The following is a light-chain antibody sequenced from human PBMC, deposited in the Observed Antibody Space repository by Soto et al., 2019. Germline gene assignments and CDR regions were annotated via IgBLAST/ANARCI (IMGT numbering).Light chain of an antibody. CDR1: PPVNSSY. CDR3: QVWGSSTKT. V-gene: IGKV3-20*01. J-gene: IGKJ1*01. CDR2: GVS. Sequence: IVLTQSPGSLSLSRGARASVYCRASPPVNSSYLAWYEQKPGQDPRILMYGVSTRDTGIPDRFSGIVAGTDFNLTIGSLEPGDCAVYYGQVWGSSTKTFRQSTKVDIK.